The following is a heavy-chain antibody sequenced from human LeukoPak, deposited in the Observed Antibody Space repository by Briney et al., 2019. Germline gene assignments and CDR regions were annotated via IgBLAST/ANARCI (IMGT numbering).Heavy chain of an antibody. Sequence: PGGSLRLSCAASGFTFSDYYVSWIRQAPGKGLEWVSYISSSGSTIYYADSVKGRFTISRDNAKNSLYLQMNSLRAEDTAVYYCARDPRPYYYGSGSYYFDPWGQGTLVTVSS. CDR3: ARDPRPYYYGSGSYYFDP. D-gene: IGHD3-10*01. CDR2: ISSSGSTI. CDR1: GFTFSDYY. J-gene: IGHJ5*02. V-gene: IGHV3-11*04.